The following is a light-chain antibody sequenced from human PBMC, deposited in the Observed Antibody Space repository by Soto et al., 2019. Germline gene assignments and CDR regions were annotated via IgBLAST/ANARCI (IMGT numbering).Light chain of an antibody. CDR3: AAWDDSLNGVV. CDR1: SSNIGSTT. V-gene: IGLV1-44*01. CDR2: NNN. Sequence: QSVLTQPPSASGTPGQRVTIACSGSSSNIGSTTVKWYQQLPGTAPKLLIYNNNQRPSGVPDRFSGSKSGTSASLAISGLQSEDEADYYCAAWDDSLNGVVFGGWTQLTVL. J-gene: IGLJ3*02.